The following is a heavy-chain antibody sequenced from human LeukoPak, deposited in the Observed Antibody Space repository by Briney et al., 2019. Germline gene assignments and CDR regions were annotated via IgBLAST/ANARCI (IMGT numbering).Heavy chain of an antibody. CDR1: GYTFSDYY. CDR3: ARGQQWLEAFEY. Sequence: ASVKVSCKASGYTFSDYYLHWVRQAPGQGLEWMGWINPNSGVTNYAQKFHGRVTMTRDTSISTAYMEVSRLRSDDTAVYYCARGQQWLEAFEYWGQGTLVTVSS. J-gene: IGHJ4*02. CDR2: INPNSGVT. D-gene: IGHD6-19*01. V-gene: IGHV1-2*02.